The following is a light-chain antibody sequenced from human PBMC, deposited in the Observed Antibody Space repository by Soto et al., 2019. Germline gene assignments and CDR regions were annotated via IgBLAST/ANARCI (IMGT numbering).Light chain of an antibody. CDR3: QQSYSTPWT. J-gene: IGKJ1*01. CDR2: AAS. CDR1: QSISSY. V-gene: IGKV1-39*01. Sequence: DIQMTQSPSSLSASVGDRVTITCRASQSISSYLNWYEQKPGKAPNLVIYAASSLQSGVPSRFSGSGSGTDFTLTISSLQPEDFATYYCQQSYSTPWTFGQGTKVEIK.